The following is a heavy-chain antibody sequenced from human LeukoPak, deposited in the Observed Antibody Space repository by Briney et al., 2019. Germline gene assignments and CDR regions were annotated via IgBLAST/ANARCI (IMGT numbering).Heavy chain of an antibody. CDR1: GGSISSYY. Sequence: PSETLSLTCTVSGGSISSYYWSWIRQPPGKGLEWIGYIYYSGSTNYNPSLKSRVTISVDTSKNQFSLKLSSVTAADTAVYYCARVGSTTAGYYYYYYMDVWGNGTTVTISS. CDR3: ARVGSTTAGYYYYYYMDV. V-gene: IGHV4-59*01. D-gene: IGHD1-26*01. CDR2: IYYSGST. J-gene: IGHJ6*03.